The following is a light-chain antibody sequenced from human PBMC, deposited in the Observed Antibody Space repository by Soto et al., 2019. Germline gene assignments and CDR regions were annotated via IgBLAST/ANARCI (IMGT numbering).Light chain of an antibody. CDR3: QQYYSYPPIT. Sequence: AIRMTQSPSSLSASTGDRVTITCRASQGISNYLAWYQQKPGKAPKLLIYAASTLQSGVPSRFSGSGSGKDFTLTISCLQSEDFATYYCQQYYSYPPITFGQGTRLEIK. J-gene: IGKJ5*01. CDR2: AAS. V-gene: IGKV1-8*01. CDR1: QGISNY.